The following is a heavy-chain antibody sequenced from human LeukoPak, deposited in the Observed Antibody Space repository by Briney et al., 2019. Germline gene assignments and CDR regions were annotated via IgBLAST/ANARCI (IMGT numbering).Heavy chain of an antibody. CDR3: AKVGGIVVVPAATPLDVYYMDV. CDR2: ISGSGGST. V-gene: IGHV3-23*01. CDR1: GFTFSSYA. Sequence: GRSLRLSCAASGFTFSSYAMSWVRQAPGKGLEWVSAISGSGGSTYYADSVKGRFTISRDNSKNTLYLQMNSLRAEGTAVYYCAKVGGIVVVPAATPLDVYYMDVWGKGTTVTVSS. D-gene: IGHD2-2*01. J-gene: IGHJ6*03.